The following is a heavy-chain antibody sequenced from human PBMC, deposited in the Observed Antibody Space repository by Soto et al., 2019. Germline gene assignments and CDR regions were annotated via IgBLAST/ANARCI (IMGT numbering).Heavy chain of an antibody. CDR3: ARALYSSGWYPTKKTYYYYGMDV. Sequence: QLQLQESGPGLVKPSETLSLTCTVSGGSISSSSYYWGWIRQPPGKGLEWIGSIYYSGSTYYNPSLKSRVTISVDTSKNQFSLKLSSVTAADTAVYYCARALYSSGWYPTKKTYYYYGMDVWGQGTTVTVSS. CDR2: IYYSGST. D-gene: IGHD6-19*01. V-gene: IGHV4-39*01. J-gene: IGHJ6*02. CDR1: GGSISSSSYY.